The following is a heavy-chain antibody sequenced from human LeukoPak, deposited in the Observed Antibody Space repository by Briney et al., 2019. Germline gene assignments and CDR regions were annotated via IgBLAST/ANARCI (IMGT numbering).Heavy chain of an antibody. D-gene: IGHD6-19*01. CDR2: ISGSTTYI. CDR3: ARDKDSSGSYYFDY. CDR1: GFTFSSYS. Sequence: GGSLRLSCAASGFTFSSYSMNWVRQAPGKGLEWVSSISGSTTYIYYADSVKGRFTISRDSAKNSLYLQMNSLRAEDTAVYYCARDKDSSGSYYFDYWGQGTLVTVSS. V-gene: IGHV3-21*01. J-gene: IGHJ4*02.